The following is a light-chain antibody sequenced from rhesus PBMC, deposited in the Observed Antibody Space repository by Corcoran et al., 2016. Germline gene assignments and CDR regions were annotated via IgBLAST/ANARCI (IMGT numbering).Light chain of an antibody. CDR1: SSDIGTYNY. J-gene: IGLJ1*01. CDR3: SSYAGRNTYI. CDR2: EVT. V-gene: IGLV2-32*02. Sequence: QAALTQPPSVSGSPGQSVTISCTGTSSDIGTYNYVSWYQQHPGTVPKLIIYEVTKRPSGVSDRFSGSKSGSTASLTISGLQAEDEADYHGSSYAGRNTYIFGTGTRLTVL.